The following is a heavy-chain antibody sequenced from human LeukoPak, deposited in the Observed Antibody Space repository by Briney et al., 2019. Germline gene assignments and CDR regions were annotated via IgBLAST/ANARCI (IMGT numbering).Heavy chain of an antibody. J-gene: IGHJ4*02. CDR3: ASDPFSSGWEFDY. D-gene: IGHD6-19*01. CDR1: GGSISSSSYY. Sequence: SETLSLTCTVSGGSISSSSYYWGWIRQPPGKGLEWIGSISCSGSTYYNPSLRSRVTISIDTSKNQFSLKLTSVTAADTAVYYCASDPFSSGWEFDYWGQGTLVTVSS. V-gene: IGHV4-39*01. CDR2: ISCSGST.